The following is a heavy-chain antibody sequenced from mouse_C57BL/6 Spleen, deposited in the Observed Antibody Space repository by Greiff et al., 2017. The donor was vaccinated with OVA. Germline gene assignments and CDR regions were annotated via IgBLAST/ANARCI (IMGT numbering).Heavy chain of an antibody. CDR2: INPSNGGT. CDR3: ARSGMVTTGFDY. V-gene: IGHV1-53*01. D-gene: IGHD2-2*01. Sequence: QVQLQQPGTELVKPGASVKLSCKASGYTFTSYWMHWVKQRPGQGLEWIGNINPSNGGTNYNEKFKSKSTLTVDKSYSPAYMQLSSLTSEDSAVYYCARSGMVTTGFDYWGQGTTLTVSS. CDR1: GYTFTSYW. J-gene: IGHJ2*01.